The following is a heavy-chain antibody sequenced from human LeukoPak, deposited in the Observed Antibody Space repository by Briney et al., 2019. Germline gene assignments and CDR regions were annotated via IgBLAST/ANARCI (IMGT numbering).Heavy chain of an antibody. D-gene: IGHD6-13*01. CDR3: ARHAKAYGSSCDY. CDR2: IDPTDSET. Sequence: GVSLKISCKGSGYSFTTYWISWVRQMPGKGLEWMGRIDPTDSETNYSPSFQGHVTISADKSISTAYLQWSSLKASDTAMYYCARHAKAYGSSCDYWGQGTLVSVSS. V-gene: IGHV5-10-1*01. CDR1: GYSFTTYW. J-gene: IGHJ4*02.